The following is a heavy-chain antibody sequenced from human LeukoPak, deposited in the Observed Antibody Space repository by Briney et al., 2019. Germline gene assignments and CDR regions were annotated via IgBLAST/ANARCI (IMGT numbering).Heavy chain of an antibody. D-gene: IGHD3-10*01. CDR2: IYSGGST. CDR3: ARDSLSLDYFDY. Sequence: GGSLRLSCAASGFTVSSNYMSWVCQAPGKGLEWVSVIYSGGSTYYADSVKGRFTISRGNSKNTLYLQMNSLRAEDTAVYYCARDSLSLDYFDYWGQGTLVTVSS. V-gene: IGHV3-53*01. CDR1: GFTVSSNY. J-gene: IGHJ4*02.